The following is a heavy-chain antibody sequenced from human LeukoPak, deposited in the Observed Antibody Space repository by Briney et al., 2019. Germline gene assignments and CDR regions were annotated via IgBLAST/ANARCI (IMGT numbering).Heavy chain of an antibody. CDR3: ARRGEQLYPYWFDP. V-gene: IGHV4-34*10. D-gene: IGHD1-26*01. CDR1: GGSFSGYY. J-gene: IGHJ5*02. Sequence: KPSETLSLTCAVYGGSFSGYYWSWIRQPPGKGLEWIGEINQSGGTNHNPSLKSRITVSTDTSKNQFSLKLSSVTAADTAVYYCARRGEQLYPYWFDPWGQGTLVTVSS. CDR2: INQSGGT.